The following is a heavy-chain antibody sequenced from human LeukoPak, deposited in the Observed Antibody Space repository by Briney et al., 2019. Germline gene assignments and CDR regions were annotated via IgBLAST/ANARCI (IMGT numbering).Heavy chain of an antibody. D-gene: IGHD3-9*01. V-gene: IGHV4-34*01. Sequence: KPSETLSLTCAVYGGSFSGYYWSWIRQPPGKGLEWIGEINHSGSTNYNPSLKSRVTISVDTSKNQFSLKLSSVTAADTAVYYCARQRFGYDILTGLQGAYYYYMDVWGKGTTVTISS. CDR2: INHSGST. CDR3: ARQRFGYDILTGLQGAYYYYMDV. CDR1: GGSFSGYY. J-gene: IGHJ6*03.